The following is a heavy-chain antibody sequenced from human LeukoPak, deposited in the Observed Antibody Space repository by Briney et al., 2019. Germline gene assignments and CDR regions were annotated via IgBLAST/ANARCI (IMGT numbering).Heavy chain of an antibody. V-gene: IGHV6-1*01. J-gene: IGHJ3*02. CDR3: ARGLGGAFDI. CDR2: TYYRSKWYN. Sequence: SQTLSLTCAISGDSVSSNSAAWNRHRHSPSRGLEWLGRTYYRSKWYNGYAVSVKSRITINPDTSKNQFSLQVNSVTPEDTAVYYCARGLGGAFDIWGQGTMVTVSS. D-gene: IGHD3-16*01. CDR1: GDSVSSNSAA.